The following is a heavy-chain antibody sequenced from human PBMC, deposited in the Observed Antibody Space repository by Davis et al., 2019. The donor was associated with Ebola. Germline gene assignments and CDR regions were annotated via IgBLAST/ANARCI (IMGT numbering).Heavy chain of an antibody. D-gene: IGHD6-19*01. J-gene: IGHJ6*02. CDR3: ALAVDYYYGMDV. CDR2: TYYRSKWYN. CDR1: GHSVPRNSAA. V-gene: IGHV6-1*01. Sequence: SHTLSLTCAISGHSVPRNSAAWNSIRQSPSRGLEWLGRTYYRSKWYNDYAVSVKSRITINPDTSKNQFSLQLNSVTPEDTAVYYCALAVDYYYGMDVWGQGTTVTVSS.